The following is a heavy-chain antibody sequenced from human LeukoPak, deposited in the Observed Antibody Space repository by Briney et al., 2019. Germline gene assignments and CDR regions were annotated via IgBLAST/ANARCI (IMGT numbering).Heavy chain of an antibody. V-gene: IGHV4-59*01. CDR2: IYYSGST. J-gene: IGHJ3*02. CDR3: ARGLLDGYTHPAAFDI. D-gene: IGHD5-24*01. CDR1: GGSISSYY. Sequence: SETLSLTCTVSGGSISSYYWSWIRQTPGKGLEWVGYIYYSGSTNYNPSLKSRVTISVDTSKNQFSLKLTSVTAADTAVYYCARGLLDGYTHPAAFDIWGQGTMVTVSS.